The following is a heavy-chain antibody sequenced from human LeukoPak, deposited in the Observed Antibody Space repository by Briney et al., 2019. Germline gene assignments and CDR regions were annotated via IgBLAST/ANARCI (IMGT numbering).Heavy chain of an antibody. CDR3: ARHGGYSSPYLH. J-gene: IGHJ1*01. D-gene: IGHD6-13*01. Sequence: PSETLSLTCTVSGCSISNYYWSWIRQPPGKGLECMWYIYYSGTTNYNPSLKSRVTISVDTSKNQFSLMLSSVTAADTAVYYCARHGGYSSPYLHWGEGTLVTVSS. CDR1: GCSISNYY. CDR2: IYYSGTT. V-gene: IGHV4-59*08.